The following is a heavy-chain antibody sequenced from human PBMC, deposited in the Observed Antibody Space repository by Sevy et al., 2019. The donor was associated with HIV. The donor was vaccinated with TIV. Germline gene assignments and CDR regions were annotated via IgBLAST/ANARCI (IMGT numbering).Heavy chain of an antibody. Sequence: ASVKVSCKASGYTFTSYGISWVRQAPGQGLEWMGWISAYNGNTNYAQKLQGRVTMTTDTSTSTAYMELRSLRSDDTAVYYWARVEGCSSTSCSGYWGQGTLVTVSS. D-gene: IGHD2-2*01. CDR2: ISAYNGNT. J-gene: IGHJ4*02. V-gene: IGHV1-18*01. CDR1: GYTFTSYG. CDR3: ARVEGCSSTSCSGY.